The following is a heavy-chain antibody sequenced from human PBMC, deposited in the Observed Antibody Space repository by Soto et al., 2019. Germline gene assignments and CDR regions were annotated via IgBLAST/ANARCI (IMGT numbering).Heavy chain of an antibody. D-gene: IGHD3-10*01. CDR3: ARVYYYGLNWFDP. CDR1: GFTFSSYW. V-gene: IGHV3-7*01. CDR2: IKQDGSEK. J-gene: IGHJ5*02. Sequence: PGGSLRLSCAASGFTFSSYWMSWVRQAPGKGLEWVANIKQDGSEKYYVDSVKGRFTISRDNAKNSLYLQMNSLRAEDTAVYYCARVYYYGLNWFDPWGQGTLVTVS.